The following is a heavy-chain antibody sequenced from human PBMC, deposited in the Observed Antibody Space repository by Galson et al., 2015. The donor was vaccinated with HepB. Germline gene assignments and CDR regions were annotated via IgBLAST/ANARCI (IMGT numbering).Heavy chain of an antibody. CDR3: ASLPRPGWLQPVDL. CDR1: GGTFSSYA. Sequence: SVKVSCKASGGTFSSYAISWVRQAPGQGLEWMGRIIPILGIANYAQKFQGRVTITADKSTSTAYMELSSLRSEDTAVYYCASLPRPGWLQPVDLWGRGTLVTVSS. CDR2: IIPILGIA. J-gene: IGHJ2*01. D-gene: IGHD5-24*01. V-gene: IGHV1-69*04.